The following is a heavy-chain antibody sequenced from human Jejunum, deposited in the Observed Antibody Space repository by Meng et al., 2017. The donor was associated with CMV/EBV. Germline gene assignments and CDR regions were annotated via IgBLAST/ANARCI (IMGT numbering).Heavy chain of an antibody. J-gene: IGHJ4*02. CDR2: INHSGST. CDR3: ARVGGAQHGDFDF. D-gene: IGHD4-17*01. V-gene: IGHV4-34*02. Sequence: QWQPQQVGSGLLKPSETLSLTCTVYGESFSGYYWTWIRHPPGKGLEWIGEINHSGSTNYNPSLKSRVTILVDTSKRQFSLRLSFVTAADTAVYYCARVGGAQHGDFDFWGQGTLVTVSS. CDR1: GESFSGYY.